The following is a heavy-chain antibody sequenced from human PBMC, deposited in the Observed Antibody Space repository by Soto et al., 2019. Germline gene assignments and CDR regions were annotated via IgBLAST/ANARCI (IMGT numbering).Heavy chain of an antibody. CDR3: ARAYYGSGSYLNV. Sequence: QVQLQESGPGLVKPSETLSLTCVVSGGSISPFFWSWIRQPPGKGLEWIGHIYSSGSTNYNPSLKSRVSMSVETSRDQISLKLSSVTPADTAVYYCARAYYGSGSYLNVWGLGTIVIVSS. J-gene: IGHJ3*01. V-gene: IGHV4-59*01. CDR2: IYSSGST. D-gene: IGHD3-10*01. CDR1: GGSISPFF.